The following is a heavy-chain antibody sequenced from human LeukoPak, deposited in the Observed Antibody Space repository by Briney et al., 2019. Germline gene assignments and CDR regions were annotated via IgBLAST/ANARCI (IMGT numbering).Heavy chain of an antibody. V-gene: IGHV3-30*02. J-gene: IGHJ6*03. CDR1: GFTFNTYG. Sequence: GGSLRLSCAASGFTFNTYGMHWVRQAPGKGLEWVAFIRYDGSNKYYADSVKGRFTISRDNSKNTLYLQMNSLRAEDTAVYYCAKDRRGSYYYMDVWGKGTTVTVSS. D-gene: IGHD3-16*01. CDR2: IRYDGSNK. CDR3: AKDRRGSYYYMDV.